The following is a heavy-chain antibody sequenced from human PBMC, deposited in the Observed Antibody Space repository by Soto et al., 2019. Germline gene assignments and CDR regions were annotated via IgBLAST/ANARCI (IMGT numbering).Heavy chain of an antibody. Sequence: VGSLRLSCAASDFSLSPYWMHWVRQVPGRGLEWVARLSSDGFGAAYADSVKGRFFISRDIARNTLSLQMNSLRADDTAVYYCARDLGGPDYWGRGTSVTVSS. CDR2: LSSDGFGA. CDR3: ARDLGGPDY. D-gene: IGHD3-16*01. CDR1: DFSLSPYW. V-gene: IGHV3-74*03. J-gene: IGHJ4*02.